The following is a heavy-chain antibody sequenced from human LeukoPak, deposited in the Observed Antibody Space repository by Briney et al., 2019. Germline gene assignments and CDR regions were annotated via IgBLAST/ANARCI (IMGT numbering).Heavy chain of an antibody. CDR2: IIPIFGTA. V-gene: IGHV1-69*05. CDR3: ARDDGPNDYSGNPAAFDI. Sequence: SVKVSCKASGGTFSSYAISWVRQAPGQGLEWMGRIIPIFGTANYAQKFQGRVTITTDESTSTAYMELSSLRSEDTAVYYCARDDGPNDYSGNPAAFDIWGQGTMVTVSS. D-gene: IGHD4-23*01. CDR1: GGTFSSYA. J-gene: IGHJ3*02.